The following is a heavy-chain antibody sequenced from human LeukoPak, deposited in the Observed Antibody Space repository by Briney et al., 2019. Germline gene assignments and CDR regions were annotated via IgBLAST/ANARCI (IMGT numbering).Heavy chain of an antibody. V-gene: IGHV3-48*04. CDR1: GFTFSSYS. CDR2: ISSSSSTI. J-gene: IGHJ3*02. CDR3: ARVGIYSGYENDAFDI. D-gene: IGHD5-12*01. Sequence: GGSLRLSCAASGFTFSSYSMNWIRQAPGKGLEWVSYISSSSSTIYYADSVKGRFTISRDNAKNPLYLQMNSLRAEDTALYHCARVGIYSGYENDAFDIWGQGTMVTVSS.